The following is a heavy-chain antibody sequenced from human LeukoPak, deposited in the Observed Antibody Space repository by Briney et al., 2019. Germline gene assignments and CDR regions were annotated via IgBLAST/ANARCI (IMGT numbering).Heavy chain of an antibody. CDR2: IYPGDSDT. D-gene: IGHD3-16*01. CDR1: GYCFTNYW. J-gene: IGHJ4*02. Sequence: GESLKLSCKGSGYCFTNYWIGWVRQMPGKGLEWMGIIYPGDSDTRYSPSFQGQVTISADKSISTAYLQWSSLKASDTAMFYCARVSYDYIWGVIYYYDYWGQGTLVTVSS. CDR3: ARVSYDYIWGVIYYYDY. V-gene: IGHV5-51*01.